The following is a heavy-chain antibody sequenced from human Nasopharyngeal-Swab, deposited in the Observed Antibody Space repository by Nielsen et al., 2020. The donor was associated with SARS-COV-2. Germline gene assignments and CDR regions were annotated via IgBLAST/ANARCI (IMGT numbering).Heavy chain of an antibody. D-gene: IGHD3-10*01. J-gene: IGHJ4*02. CDR1: GGSFSGYY. CDR3: ARGLFLYYYGSGSGGSYDY. CDR2: INHSGST. Sequence: LSCAVYGGSFSGYYWSWIRQPPGKGLEWIGEINHSGSTNYNPSLKSRVTISVDTSKNQFSLKLSSVTAADTAVYYCARGLFLYYYGSGSGGSYDYWGQGTLVTVSS. V-gene: IGHV4-34*01.